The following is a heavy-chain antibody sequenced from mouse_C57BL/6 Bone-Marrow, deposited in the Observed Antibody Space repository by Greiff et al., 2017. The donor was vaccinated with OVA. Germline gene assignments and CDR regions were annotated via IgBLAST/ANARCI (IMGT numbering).Heavy chain of an antibody. V-gene: IGHV1-61*01. CDR2: IYPSDSET. CDR1: GYTFTSYW. Sequence: QLQQPGAELVRPGSSVKLSCKASGYTFTSYWMDWVKQRPGQGLEWIGNIYPSDSETHYNQKFKDKATLTVDKSSSTAYMQLSSLTSEDSAVYYCARVATVVYFDYWGQGTTLTVSS. J-gene: IGHJ2*01. CDR3: ARVATVVYFDY. D-gene: IGHD1-1*01.